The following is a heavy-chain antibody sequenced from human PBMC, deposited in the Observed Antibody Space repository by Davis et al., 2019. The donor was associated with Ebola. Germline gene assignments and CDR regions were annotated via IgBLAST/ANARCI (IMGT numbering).Heavy chain of an antibody. CDR1: GYTFTSYY. CDR2: INPSGGST. V-gene: IGHV1-46*01. D-gene: IGHD2-15*01. Sequence: AASVKVSCKASGYTFTSYYMHWVRQAPGQGLEWMGIINPSGGSTSYAQKFQGRVTMTRDTSTRTVYMELSSLRAEDTAVYYCATNRGGSDGWFDPWGQGTLVTVSS. J-gene: IGHJ5*02. CDR3: ATNRGGSDGWFDP.